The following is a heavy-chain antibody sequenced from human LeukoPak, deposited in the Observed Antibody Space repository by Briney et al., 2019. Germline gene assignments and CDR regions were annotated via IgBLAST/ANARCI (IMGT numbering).Heavy chain of an antibody. Sequence: SQTLSLTCTVSGGSISSGGYYWSWIRQHPGKGLEWIGYIYYSGSTNYNPSLKSRVTISVDTSKNQFSLKLSSVTAADTAVYYCARLRFLEWLYFDYWGQGTLVTVSS. CDR1: GGSISSGGYY. D-gene: IGHD3-3*01. CDR3: ARLRFLEWLYFDY. V-gene: IGHV4-31*03. J-gene: IGHJ4*02. CDR2: IYYSGST.